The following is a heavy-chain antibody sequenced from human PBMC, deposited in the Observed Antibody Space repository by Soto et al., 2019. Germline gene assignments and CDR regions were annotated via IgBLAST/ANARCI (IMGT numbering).Heavy chain of an antibody. Sequence: QVQLVESGGGVVQPGRSLRLSCAASGFTFSSYGMHWVRQAPGKGLEWVAVIWYDGSNKYYADSVKGRFTISRDNSKNTLYLQMNSLRADDTAVYYCARDNEMVRGVIIHNWFDPWGQGTLVTVSS. D-gene: IGHD3-10*01. CDR3: ARDNEMVRGVIIHNWFDP. CDR2: IWYDGSNK. J-gene: IGHJ5*02. V-gene: IGHV3-33*01. CDR1: GFTFSSYG.